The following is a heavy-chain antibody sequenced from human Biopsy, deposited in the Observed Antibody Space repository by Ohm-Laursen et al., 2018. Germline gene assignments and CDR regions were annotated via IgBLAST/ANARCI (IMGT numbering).Heavy chain of an antibody. CDR2: ISDDGRNK. D-gene: IGHD2-2*02. J-gene: IGHJ4*02. CDR3: AKARSGSSNSCYNY. CDR1: GFSFSSYG. V-gene: IGHV3-30*18. Sequence: SLRLSCAASGFSFSSYGMHWVRQAPGKGLEWVAVISDDGRNKYYIDSVRGRFTISRDNSKNTLYLQMNNLRAEDTAVFYCAKARSGSSNSCYNYWGQGTLVIVSS.